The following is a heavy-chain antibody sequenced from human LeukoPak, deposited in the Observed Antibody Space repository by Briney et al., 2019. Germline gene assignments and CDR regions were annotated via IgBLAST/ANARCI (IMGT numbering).Heavy chain of an antibody. CDR3: ARGGGDGYNFDY. CDR2: IYTSGST. CDR1: GGSISSGSYY. J-gene: IGHJ4*02. Sequence: SQTLSLTCTVSGGSISSGSYYWSWIRQPAGKGLEWIGRIYTSGSTNYNPSLKSRVTISVDTSKNQFSLKLSSVTAADTAVYYCARGGGDGYNFDYWVQGTLVTVSS. V-gene: IGHV4-61*02. D-gene: IGHD5-24*01.